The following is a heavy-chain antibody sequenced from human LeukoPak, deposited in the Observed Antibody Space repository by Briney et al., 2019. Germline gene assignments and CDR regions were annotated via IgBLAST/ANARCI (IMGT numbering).Heavy chain of an antibody. J-gene: IGHJ5*02. D-gene: IGHD4-17*01. CDR3: ARGPVTTSGNCFGP. CDR1: GGSISSHY. Sequence: SETLSLTCIVSGGSISSHYWSWIRQPPGKGLEWIGYIYYTGSTNYNPSLKSRVTISADTSKNQFSLKLSSVTAADTAMYYCARGPVTTSGNCFGPWGQGTLVTVSS. V-gene: IGHV4-59*08. CDR2: IYYTGST.